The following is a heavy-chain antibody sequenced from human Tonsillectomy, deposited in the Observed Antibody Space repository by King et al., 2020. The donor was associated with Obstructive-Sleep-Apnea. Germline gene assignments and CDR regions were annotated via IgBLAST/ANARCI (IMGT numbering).Heavy chain of an antibody. CDR2: INHSGST. CDR3: AREGYGYNY. Sequence: VQLQQWGAGLLKPSETLSLTCAVYGGSFSVYYWRWIRRPPGGGLEWIGEINHSGSTNYNPSLKSRVTLSVDTSKNQFSLQLSSVTAADTAVYYCAREGYGYNYWGQGTLVTVSS. J-gene: IGHJ4*02. CDR1: GGSFSVYY. V-gene: IGHV4-34*01. D-gene: IGHD5-18*01.